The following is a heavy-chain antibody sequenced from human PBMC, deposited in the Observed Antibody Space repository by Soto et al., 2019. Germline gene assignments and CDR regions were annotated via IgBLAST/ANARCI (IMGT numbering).Heavy chain of an antibody. CDR1: GFSLSTSGVG. D-gene: IGHD2-15*01. Sequence: QITLKESGPTLVKPTQTLTLTCTFSGFSLSTSGVGVAWIRQPPGKALEWLALIYWDDDKRYRPSLESRLTIXXXTXXTQVVLTMTNMASVDTATYYCAYLPCSGGSCSWFSFSGMDVWGQGTTVTVSS. V-gene: IGHV2-5*02. CDR3: AYLPCSGGSCSWFSFSGMDV. CDR2: IYWDDDK. J-gene: IGHJ6*02.